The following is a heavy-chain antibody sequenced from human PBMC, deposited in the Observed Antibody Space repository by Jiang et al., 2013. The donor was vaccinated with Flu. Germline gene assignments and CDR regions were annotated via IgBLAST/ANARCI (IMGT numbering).Heavy chain of an antibody. CDR3: ARREAVAVFDY. D-gene: IGHD6-19*01. CDR1: GFSLSTSGVG. Sequence: KPTQTLTLTCTFSGFSLSTSGVGVGWFRQPPGKALEWLALIYWDDDKRYRPSLKSRLIITKDTSKNQVVLTMTDMDPVDTATYYCARREAVAVFDYWGQGTLVTVSS. CDR2: IYWDDDK. J-gene: IGHJ4*02. V-gene: IGHV2-5*02.